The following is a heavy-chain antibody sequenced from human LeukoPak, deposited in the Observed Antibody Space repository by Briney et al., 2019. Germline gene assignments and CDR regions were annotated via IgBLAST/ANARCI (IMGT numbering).Heavy chain of an antibody. D-gene: IGHD3-10*01. CDR3: AKGAYFSGSYGFAFDY. CDR1: GLTFSSYP. J-gene: IGHJ4*02. CDR2: ISGGGGST. V-gene: IGHV3-23*01. Sequence: GGSLRLSCAASGLTFSSYPMTWVRQAPGKGLEWVSAISGGGGSTDYADSVKGRFTISRDNSKNTLYLQMNSLRAEDTAVYFCAKGAYFSGSYGFAFDYWGQGTLVTVSS.